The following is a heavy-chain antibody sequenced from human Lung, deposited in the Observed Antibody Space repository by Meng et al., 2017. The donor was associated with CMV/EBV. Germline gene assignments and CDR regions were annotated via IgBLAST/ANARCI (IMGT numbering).Heavy chain of an antibody. CDR3: ARGNWNYDY. Sequence: SETLSLTCTVSGGSISSYYWSWIRQPPGKRLEWIGYIYYSGSTNYNPSLKSRVTISVDTSKNQFSLKLSSVTAADAAVYYCARGNWNYDYWGQGTLVTVSS. D-gene: IGHD1-7*01. J-gene: IGHJ4*02. CDR2: IYYSGST. V-gene: IGHV4-59*01. CDR1: GGSISSYY.